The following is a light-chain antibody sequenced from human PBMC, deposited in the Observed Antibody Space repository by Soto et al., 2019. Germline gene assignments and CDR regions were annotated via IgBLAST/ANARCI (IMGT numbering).Light chain of an antibody. CDR1: QSVSSTS. Sequence: EIVLTQSPGTLSFSPGERATLSCRASQSVSSTSLAWYQQKPGQAPRLLIYGASNRATGIPDRFSGSGSGTDFTLTISRLEPEDFAVYYCQQDDGSPPWTFGLGTKVEFK. V-gene: IGKV3-20*01. J-gene: IGKJ1*01. CDR3: QQDDGSPPWT. CDR2: GAS.